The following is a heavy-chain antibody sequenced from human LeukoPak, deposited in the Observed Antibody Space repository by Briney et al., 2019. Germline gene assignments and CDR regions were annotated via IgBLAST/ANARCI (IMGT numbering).Heavy chain of an antibody. CDR3: ARDHSLLGYCSSTSCPGGMDV. CDR1: GDSVSSNSAA. CDR2: TYYRSKWYN. V-gene: IGHV6-1*01. Sequence: SQTLSLTCAISGDSVSSNSAAWNWIRQSPSRGLEWLGRTYYRSKWYNDYAVSVKSRITINPVTSKNQFSLQLNSVTPEDTAVYYCARDHSLLGYCSSTSCPGGMDVWGQGTTVTVSS. J-gene: IGHJ6*02. D-gene: IGHD2-2*01.